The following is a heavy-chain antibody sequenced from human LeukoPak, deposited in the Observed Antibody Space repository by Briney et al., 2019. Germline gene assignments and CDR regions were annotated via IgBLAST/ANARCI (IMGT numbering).Heavy chain of an antibody. CDR1: GFTFSNYA. V-gene: IGHV3-23*01. CDR3: ARDPNGDYIGAFDF. D-gene: IGHD4-17*01. Sequence: PGGSLRLSCAASGFTFSNYAMIWVRQAPEQGLEWVSAIRSGGSAKYADPVKARFTISRDNSKNTLYLQMSSLRAEDTALYFCARDPNGDYIGAFDFLGQGTVVTVSS. CDR2: IRSGGSA. J-gene: IGHJ3*01.